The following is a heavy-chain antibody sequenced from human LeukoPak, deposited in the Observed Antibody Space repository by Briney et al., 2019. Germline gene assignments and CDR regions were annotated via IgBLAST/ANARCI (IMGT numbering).Heavy chain of an antibody. CDR2: INPNSGGT. Sequence: GASVKVSCKASGYTFTGHYMHSVRQARGHGLEWMGRINPNSGGTYYAEKFQGRVTMTSDTSINTAYMDLSSLTSDDAAVYYCARDGSGLGYCSGGNCWFDPWGQGTLVTVSS. V-gene: IGHV1-2*02. D-gene: IGHD2-15*01. CDR3: ARDGSGLGYCSGGNCWFDP. J-gene: IGHJ5*02. CDR1: GYTFTGHY.